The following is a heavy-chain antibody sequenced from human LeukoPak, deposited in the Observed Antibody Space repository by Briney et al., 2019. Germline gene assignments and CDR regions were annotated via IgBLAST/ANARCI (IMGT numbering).Heavy chain of an antibody. D-gene: IGHD2/OR15-2a*01. CDR1: GRSISSSSYY. V-gene: IGHV4-39*01. Sequence: PSETLSLTYTVSGRSISSSSYYWGWIRQPPGKGLEWIGSIYYSGSTYYTPSLKSRVTISVDTSKNQFSLKLSSVTAADTAVYYCARHDVSESSHDYWGQGTLVTVSS. J-gene: IGHJ4*02. CDR2: IYYSGST. CDR3: ARHDVSESSHDY.